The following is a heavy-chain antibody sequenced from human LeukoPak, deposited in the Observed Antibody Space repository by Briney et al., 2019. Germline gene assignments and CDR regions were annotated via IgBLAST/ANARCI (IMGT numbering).Heavy chain of an antibody. Sequence: GGSLRLSCAASGFTFSSYSMNWVRQAPGKGLEWVSSIGSRSAYTYYADSVKGRFTISRDDAKNSLYVQMNSLRDEDTAVYYCARVGYSGWNLEYWGQGTLVTVSS. V-gene: IGHV3-21*01. CDR3: ARVGYSGWNLEY. D-gene: IGHD5-12*01. J-gene: IGHJ4*02. CDR2: IGSRSAYT. CDR1: GFTFSSYS.